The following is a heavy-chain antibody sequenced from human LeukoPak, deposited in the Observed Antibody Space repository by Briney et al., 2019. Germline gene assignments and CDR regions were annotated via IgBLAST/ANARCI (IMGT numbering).Heavy chain of an antibody. J-gene: IGHJ3*02. CDR1: GGSISSYY. Sequence: SETLSLTCTVSGGSISSYYWSWIRRPPGKGLEWIGYIYYSGSTNYNPSLKSRVTISVDTSKNQFSLKLSSVTAADTAVYYCARAGFDCDAFDIWGQGTMVTVSS. CDR3: ARAGFDCDAFDI. V-gene: IGHV4-59*01. CDR2: IYYSGST. D-gene: IGHD2-21*01.